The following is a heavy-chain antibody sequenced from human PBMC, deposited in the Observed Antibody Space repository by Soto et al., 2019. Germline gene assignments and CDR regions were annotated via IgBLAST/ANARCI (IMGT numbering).Heavy chain of an antibody. V-gene: IGHV3-23*01. D-gene: IGHD2-15*01. CDR3: AQIVGGGIPHDAFNI. J-gene: IGHJ3*02. Sequence: EVQLLESGGGLVEPGGSLRLSCAASGFTFRSYAMTWVRQAPGKGLEWVSYTGGGGVSTYYADSVKGRLTSSRDDSKNTLYLPMNSLRAEDTALYYCAQIVGGGIPHDAFNIWGQGTMVTVSS. CDR2: TGGGGVST. CDR1: GFTFRSYA.